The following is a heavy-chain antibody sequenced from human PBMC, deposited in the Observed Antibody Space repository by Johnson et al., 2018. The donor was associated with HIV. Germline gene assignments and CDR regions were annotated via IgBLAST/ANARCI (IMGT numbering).Heavy chain of an antibody. CDR3: ARGGKSYYGAFDI. D-gene: IGHD3-10*01. J-gene: IGHJ3*02. V-gene: IGHV3-15*01. CDR2: IKRKTDGVTT. CDR1: GFTFSNAW. Sequence: VQLVESGGGLVKPGGSLRLSCAASGFTFSNAWMSWVRQAPGKGLEWVGRIKRKTDGVTTDYAAPVTRRYTIARDNAKNTLYLQMTRLRAEDTAVYYFARGGKSYYGAFDIWGQGTMVTVSS.